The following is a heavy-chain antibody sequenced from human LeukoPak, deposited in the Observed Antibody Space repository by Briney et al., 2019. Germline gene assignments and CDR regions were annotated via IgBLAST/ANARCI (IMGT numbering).Heavy chain of an antibody. CDR3: ARSDYGDAYYFDY. CDR1: GGSISSGDYH. D-gene: IGHD4-17*01. V-gene: IGHV4-30-4*01. J-gene: IGHJ4*02. CDR2: IYYSGST. Sequence: SETLSLTCTVSGGSISSGDYHWSWIRQPPGKGLEWIGYIYYSGSTYYNPSLKSRLTISVDTSKNQFSLKLSSVTAADTAPYYCARSDYGDAYYFDYWGQGTLVTVSS.